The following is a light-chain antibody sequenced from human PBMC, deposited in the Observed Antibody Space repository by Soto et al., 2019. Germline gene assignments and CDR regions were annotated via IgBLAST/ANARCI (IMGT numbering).Light chain of an antibody. V-gene: IGLV2-23*02. CDR3: CSYAGSSTFVV. CDR2: EVS. J-gene: IGLJ2*01. CDR1: SSDVGSYDL. Sequence: QSALTQPASVSGSPGQSITISCTGTSSDVGSYDLVSWYQQHPGKAPKLMISEVSKRPSGFSNRFSGSKSGNTASLTITGLQAEDEADYYCCSYAGSSTFVVFGGGTKLTVL.